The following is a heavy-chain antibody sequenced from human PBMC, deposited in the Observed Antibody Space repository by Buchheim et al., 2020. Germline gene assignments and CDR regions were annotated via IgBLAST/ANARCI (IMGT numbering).Heavy chain of an antibody. CDR1: GFTFSDYY. CDR2: ISSSGTYT. V-gene: IGHV3-11*06. J-gene: IGHJ4*02. D-gene: IGHD2/OR15-2a*01. CDR3: ARSFSAYSPFDY. Sequence: QVQLVESGGGLVRPGGSLRLSCAASGFTFSDYYMSWIRQAPGKGLEWLSKISSSGTYTNCADSVKGRFTISRDNAKNSLYLQMNSLRAEDSAVYYCARSFSAYSPFDYWGQGTL.